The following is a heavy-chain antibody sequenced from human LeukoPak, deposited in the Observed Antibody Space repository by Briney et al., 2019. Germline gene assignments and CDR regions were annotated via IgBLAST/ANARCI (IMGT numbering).Heavy chain of an antibody. Sequence: PGGSLRLSCAASGFTFSSYSMNWVRQAPGKGLEWVSSISKNDRDVYYADSVKGRFTIFRDNAKHSLYLRMNSLRVEDTAVYYCARVATPLLFDYWGQGILVTVSS. CDR1: GFTFSSYS. V-gene: IGHV3-21*01. D-gene: IGHD2-15*01. J-gene: IGHJ4*02. CDR2: ISKNDRDV. CDR3: ARVATPLLFDY.